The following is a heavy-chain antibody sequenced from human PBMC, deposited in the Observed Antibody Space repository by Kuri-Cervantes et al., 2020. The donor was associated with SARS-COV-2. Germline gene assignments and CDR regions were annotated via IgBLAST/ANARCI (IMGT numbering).Heavy chain of an antibody. CDR3: ARFPHXFLDAFDV. J-gene: IGHJ3*01. Sequence: CTXSGGPXSSVDYYWSWXRQPPGKGLDWSAYMFYTGYTYSNPALKGRLTTSVDTXKNQFSLKLSSVTAADTXXYYCARFPHXFLDAFDVWGQGTVVTVSS. CDR1: GGPXSSVDYY. V-gene: IGHV4-30-4*01. CDR2: MFYTGYT.